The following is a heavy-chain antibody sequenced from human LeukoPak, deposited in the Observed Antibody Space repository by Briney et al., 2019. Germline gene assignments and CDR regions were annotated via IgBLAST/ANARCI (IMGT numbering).Heavy chain of an antibody. CDR2: ISGSGSTM. D-gene: IGHD5-18*01. CDR3: ARGFRHTAMFLDY. Sequence: GGSLRLSCAASGFTFSSYEMNWVRQAPGKGLEWVSCISGSGSTMYYADSVKGRFTISRDNAKNSLYLQMNSLRAEDTAVYYCARGFRHTAMFLDYWGQGTLVTASS. J-gene: IGHJ4*02. CDR1: GFTFSSYE. V-gene: IGHV3-48*03.